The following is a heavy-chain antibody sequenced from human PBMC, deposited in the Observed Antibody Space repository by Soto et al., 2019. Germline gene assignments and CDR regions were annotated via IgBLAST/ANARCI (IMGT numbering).Heavy chain of an antibody. CDR2: ISYDGSNK. D-gene: IGHD2-15*01. J-gene: IGHJ6*02. CDR1: GFTFSSYG. Sequence: GGSLRLSCAASGFTFSSYGMHWVRQAPGKGLEWVAVISYDGSNKYYADSVKGRFTISRDNSKNTLYLQMNSLRAEDTAVYYCAKGAPLVVVVAATPAGMDVWGQGTTVTVSS. CDR3: AKGAPLVVVVAATPAGMDV. V-gene: IGHV3-30*18.